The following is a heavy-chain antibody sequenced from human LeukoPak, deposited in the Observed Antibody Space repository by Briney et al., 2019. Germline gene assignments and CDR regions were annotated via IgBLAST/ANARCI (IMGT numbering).Heavy chain of an antibody. D-gene: IGHD4-17*01. V-gene: IGHV3-9*01. Sequence: GGSLRLSCAASGFTFDDYAMHWVRQAPGKGLEWVSGISWNSGSIGYADSVKGRFTISRDNAKNSLYLQMNSLRAEDTALYYCAKDIARYGDYRCYFDYWGQGTLVTVSS. CDR1: GFTFDDYA. J-gene: IGHJ4*02. CDR3: AKDIARYGDYRCYFDY. CDR2: ISWNSGSI.